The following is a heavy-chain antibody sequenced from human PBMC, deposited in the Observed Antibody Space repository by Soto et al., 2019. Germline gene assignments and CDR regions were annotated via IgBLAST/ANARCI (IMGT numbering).Heavy chain of an antibody. CDR2: INSDGSST. CDR3: ARDSEVYCSSTSCSLTYYYGMDV. CDR1: GFTFSSYW. D-gene: IGHD2-2*01. J-gene: IGHJ6*02. V-gene: IGHV3-74*01. Sequence: SLRLSCAASGFTFSSYWMHWVRQAPGKGLVWVSRINSDGSSTSYADSVKGRFTISRDNAKNTLYLQMNSLRAEDTAVYYCARDSEVYCSSTSCSLTYYYGMDVWGQGTTVTVSS.